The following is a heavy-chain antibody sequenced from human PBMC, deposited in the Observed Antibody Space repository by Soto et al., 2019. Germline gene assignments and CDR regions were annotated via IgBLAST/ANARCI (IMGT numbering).Heavy chain of an antibody. D-gene: IGHD6-13*01. V-gene: IGHV1-46*01. CDR2: INPSGGST. CDR3: ARDLKMGIAAPDAFDI. CDR1: GYTFTSYY. J-gene: IGHJ3*02. Sequence: ASVKVSCKASGYTFTSYYMHWVRQAPGQGLEWMGIINPSGGSTSYAQKFQGRVTMTRDTSTSTVYMELSSLRSEDTAVYYCARDLKMGIAAPDAFDIWGQGXMVTV.